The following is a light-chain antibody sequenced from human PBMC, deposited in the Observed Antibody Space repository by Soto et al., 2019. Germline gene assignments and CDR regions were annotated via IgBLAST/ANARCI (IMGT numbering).Light chain of an antibody. J-gene: IGLJ3*02. CDR3: APWDDSLNGPV. V-gene: IGLV1-44*01. CDR1: SSNIGSNT. CDR2: TNN. Sequence: QAVVTQPPSVSGTPGQRVTISCSGSSSNIGSNTVNWYQQFPGTAPKLLIYTNNQRPSGVPARFSGSKSGTSASLAISGLQSEHEAYYYCAPWDDSLNGPVFGGGTKLTVL.